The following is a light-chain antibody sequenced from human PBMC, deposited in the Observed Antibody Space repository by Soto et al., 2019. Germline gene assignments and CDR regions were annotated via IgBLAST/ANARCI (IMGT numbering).Light chain of an antibody. CDR3: QPYYSYQVT. CDR2: AAS. J-gene: IGKJ5*01. Sequence: DIQLFHSPSSLSASGGDRVTLTCLVCQGISRYVSSEQQKSVKAPKLLIHAASTLLGGVPSRFTGTGSGTDFTLTISSLQSEDFATYYCQPYYSYQVTFAQSRRLEMK. V-gene: IGKV1-9*01. CDR1: QGISRY.